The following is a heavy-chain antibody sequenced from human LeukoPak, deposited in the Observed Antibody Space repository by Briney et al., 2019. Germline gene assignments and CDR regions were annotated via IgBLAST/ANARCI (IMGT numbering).Heavy chain of an antibody. CDR2: IYYSGSS. CDR3: ARYDTSGYYFYSFDY. Sequence: SETLSLTCTVSGDSISSYYWSWIRQPPGKGLEWIGYIYYSGSSNYNPSLKSRVTISVDTSKNQFSLRLSSVTAADTAVYYCARYDTSGYYFYSFDYWGQGTLVTVSS. CDR1: GDSISSYY. D-gene: IGHD3-22*01. J-gene: IGHJ4*02. V-gene: IGHV4-59*01.